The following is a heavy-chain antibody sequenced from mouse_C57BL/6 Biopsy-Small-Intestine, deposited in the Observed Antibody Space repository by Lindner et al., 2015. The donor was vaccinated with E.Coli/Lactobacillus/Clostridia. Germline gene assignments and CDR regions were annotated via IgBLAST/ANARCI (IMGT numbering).Heavy chain of an antibody. CDR3: ARDSSGYRDYYFDY. J-gene: IGHJ2*01. CDR1: GYAFTNYL. V-gene: IGHV1-54*01. CDR2: IDPGSGGS. D-gene: IGHD3-2*02. Sequence: VQLQESGAELVRPGTSVKVSCRASGYAFTNYLIDWIKQRPGQGLEWIGVIDPGSGGSNYNGKFKGKATLTADKSSSTAYMQLSSLTSEDSAVYYCARDSSGYRDYYFDYWGQGTTLTVSS.